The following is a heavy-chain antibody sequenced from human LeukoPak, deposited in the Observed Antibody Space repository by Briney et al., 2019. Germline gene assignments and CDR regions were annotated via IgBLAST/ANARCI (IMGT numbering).Heavy chain of an antibody. V-gene: IGHV1-2*02. D-gene: IGHD7-27*01. CDR1: GGTFSSYA. CDR2: INPNSGGT. J-gene: IGHJ4*02. Sequence: ASVKVSCKASGGTFSSYAISWVRQAPGQGLEWMGWINPNSGGTNYAQKFQGRVTMTRDTSISTAYMELSRLRSDDTAVYYCARDLNWETYWGQGTLVSVSS. CDR3: ARDLNWETY.